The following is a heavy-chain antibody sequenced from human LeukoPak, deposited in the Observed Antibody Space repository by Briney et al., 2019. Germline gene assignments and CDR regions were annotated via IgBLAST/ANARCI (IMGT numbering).Heavy chain of an antibody. V-gene: IGHV3-7*04. CDR3: ARFGYSGWNLEN. CDR2: INQGGGVK. J-gene: IGHJ4*02. D-gene: IGHD5-12*01. CDR1: GFTFSSYA. Sequence: GSLRLSCVASGFTFSSYAMSWVRQAPGKGLEWVANINQGGGVKYYVDSVKGRFTISRDDTESSLYVQMNSLRDEDTAVYYCARFGYSGWNLENWGQGTLVTVSS.